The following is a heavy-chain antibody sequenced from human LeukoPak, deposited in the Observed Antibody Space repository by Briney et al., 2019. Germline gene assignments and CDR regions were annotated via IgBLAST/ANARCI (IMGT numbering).Heavy chain of an antibody. J-gene: IGHJ4*02. CDR3: ARGRYSSGWYSTG. D-gene: IGHD6-19*01. Sequence: PSETLSLTCTVSGGSISSSSYYWGWIRQPPGKGLEWIGSIYYSGSTYYNPSLKSRVTISVDTSKNQFSLKLSSVTAADTAVYYCARGRYSSGWYSTGWGQGTLVTVSS. CDR1: GGSISSSSYY. CDR2: IYYSGST. V-gene: IGHV4-39*07.